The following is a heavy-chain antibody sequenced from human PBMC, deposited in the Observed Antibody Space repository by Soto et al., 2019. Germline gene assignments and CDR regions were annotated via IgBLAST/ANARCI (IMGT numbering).Heavy chain of an antibody. D-gene: IGHD3-3*01. CDR1: GFTFSSYA. J-gene: IGHJ6*02. CDR3: ARVRFWSGYGYYYYGMDV. CDR2: ISSSSSYI. V-gene: IGHV3-21*01. Sequence: PGGSLRLSCEASGFTFSSYAMSWVRQAPGKGLEWVSSISSSSSYIYYADSVKGRFTISRDNAKNSLYLQMNSLRAEDTAVYYCARVRFWSGYGYYYYGMDVWGQGTTVTVSS.